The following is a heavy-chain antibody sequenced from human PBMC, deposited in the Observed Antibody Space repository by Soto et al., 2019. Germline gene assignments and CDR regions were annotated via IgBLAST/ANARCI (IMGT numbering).Heavy chain of an antibody. V-gene: IGHV3-21*01. CDR3: ASSLLIVVVPAASPFDP. Sequence: GGSLRLSCAASGFTFSSYSMNWVRQAPGKGPEWVSSISSSSSYIYYADSVKGRFTISRDNAKNSLYLQMNSLRAEDTAVYYCASSLLIVVVPAASPFDPWGQGTLVTVSS. CDR2: ISSSSSYI. J-gene: IGHJ5*02. D-gene: IGHD2-2*01. CDR1: GFTFSSYS.